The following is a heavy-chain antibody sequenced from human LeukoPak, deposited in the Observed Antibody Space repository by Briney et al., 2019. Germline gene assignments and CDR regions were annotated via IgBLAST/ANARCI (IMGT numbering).Heavy chain of an antibody. J-gene: IGHJ4*02. D-gene: IGHD3-9*01. CDR2: ISTYSGNT. Sequence: GAPVKVSCKASGYTFTTYGISWVRQAPGQGPEWMGWISTYSGNTHYAQELQGRVTLTTDTSTSTAYMDLRSLRSDDTAVYYCARGSKRSILTAPFDYWGQGTLVTVSS. CDR1: GYTFTTYG. V-gene: IGHV1-18*01. CDR3: ARGSKRSILTAPFDY.